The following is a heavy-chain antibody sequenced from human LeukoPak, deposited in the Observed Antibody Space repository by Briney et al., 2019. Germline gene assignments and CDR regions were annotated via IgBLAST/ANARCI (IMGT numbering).Heavy chain of an antibody. CDR2: ISGSGGST. Sequence: GGSLRISCAASGFTFSSYAMSWVRQAPGKGLEWVSAISGSGGSTYYADSVKGRFTISRDNSKNTLYLQMNSLRAEDTAVYYCAKNRLDWFLSPFVYWGQGTLVTVSS. D-gene: IGHD3-3*01. V-gene: IGHV3-23*01. CDR3: AKNRLDWFLSPFVY. J-gene: IGHJ4*02. CDR1: GFTFSSYA.